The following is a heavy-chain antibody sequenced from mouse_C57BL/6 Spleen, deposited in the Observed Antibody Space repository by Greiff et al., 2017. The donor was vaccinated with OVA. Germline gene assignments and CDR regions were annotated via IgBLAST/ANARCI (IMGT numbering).Heavy chain of an antibody. D-gene: IGHD1-1*01. CDR1: GFTFSDAW. Sequence: EVKVEESGGGLVQPGGSMKLSCAASGFTFSDAWMDWVRQSPEKGLEWVAEIRNKANNHATYYAESVKGRFTISRDDSKSSVYLQMNSLRAEDTGIYYCTRDGSSYGYLDVWGTGTTVTVSS. CDR3: TRDGSSYGYLDV. V-gene: IGHV6-6*01. CDR2: IRNKANNHAT. J-gene: IGHJ1*03.